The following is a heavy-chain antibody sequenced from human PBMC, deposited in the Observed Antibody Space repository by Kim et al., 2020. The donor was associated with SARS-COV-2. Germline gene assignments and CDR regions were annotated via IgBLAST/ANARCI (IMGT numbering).Heavy chain of an antibody. CDR1: GFTFSSYA. D-gene: IGHD3-10*01. CDR3: AAYGSGSHSNWFDP. CDR2: IYSDDSST. Sequence: GGSLRLSCVASGFTFSSYAMSWVRQAPGKGLEWVSVIYSDDSSTYYADSVKGRFTISRDNSKNTQSLQMNSLRAEDTAVYYCAAYGSGSHSNWFDPWGQGTLVTVSS. J-gene: IGHJ5*02. V-gene: IGHV3-23*03.